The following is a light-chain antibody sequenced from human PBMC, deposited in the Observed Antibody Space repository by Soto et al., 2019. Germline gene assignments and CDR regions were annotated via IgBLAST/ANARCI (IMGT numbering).Light chain of an antibody. CDR3: QQRSNWPPWT. J-gene: IGKJ1*01. V-gene: IGKV1-9*01. Sequence: IQLTQSPSSLSASVGDRVTMTCRASQDISSYLGWYQQKPGKAPKLLIYAASTLQSGVPSRFSGSGSGTDFTLTINSLQPEDFAVYYCQQRSNWPPWTFGQGTKVDIK. CDR1: QDISSY. CDR2: AAS.